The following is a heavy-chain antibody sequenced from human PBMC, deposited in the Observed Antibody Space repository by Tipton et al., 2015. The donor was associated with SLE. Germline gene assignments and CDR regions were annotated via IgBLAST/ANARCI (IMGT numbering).Heavy chain of an antibody. CDR2: ISGSGGSK. Sequence: SLRLSCAASGFTFSIYAMSWVRQAPGKGLEWVSVISGSGGSKYYADSVKGRFTISRDNSKNTLYLQMNSLRAEDTAVYYCAKQRDTAMVTDAFDIWGQGTTVTVSS. V-gene: IGHV3-23*01. D-gene: IGHD5-18*01. CDR3: AKQRDTAMVTDAFDI. CDR1: GFTFSIYA. J-gene: IGHJ3*02.